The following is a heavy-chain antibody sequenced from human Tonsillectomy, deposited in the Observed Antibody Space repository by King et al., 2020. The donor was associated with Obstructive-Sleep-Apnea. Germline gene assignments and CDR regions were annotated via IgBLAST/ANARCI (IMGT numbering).Heavy chain of an antibody. Sequence: VQLVESGGGVVQPGGSLRLSCAASGFTFHIYGMHWVRQAPGKGLEWVAFIRYDGSKKYYVDSLKGRFTISRDNSKNMLYLQMNSLRTEDTAVYYCAKCGGGGDYVEYFQSWGQGTLVTVSS. D-gene: IGHD4-17*01. CDR3: AKCGGGGDYVEYFQS. CDR1: GFTFHIYG. CDR2: IRYDGSKK. J-gene: IGHJ1*01. V-gene: IGHV3-30*02.